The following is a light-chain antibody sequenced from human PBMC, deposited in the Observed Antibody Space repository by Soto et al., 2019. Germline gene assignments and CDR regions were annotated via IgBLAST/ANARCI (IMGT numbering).Light chain of an antibody. CDR1: TSNIGTFY. Sequence: QSVLTQPPSASSTPGQTVTISCSGSTSNIGTFYVYWYQHLPGTAPKLLIYLGDQRASGVSDRFSGSKSGTSASLAINGLLSDEEADYYCAAWDDNLNAYVFGSGTKLPVL. CDR2: LGD. CDR3: AAWDDNLNAYV. J-gene: IGLJ1*01. V-gene: IGLV1-47*02.